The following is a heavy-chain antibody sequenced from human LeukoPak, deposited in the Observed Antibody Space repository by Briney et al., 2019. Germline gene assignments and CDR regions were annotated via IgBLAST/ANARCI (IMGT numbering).Heavy chain of an antibody. CDR1: GFSFSSYE. J-gene: IGHJ6*04. V-gene: IGHV3-48*03. D-gene: IGHD3-10*02. Sequence: HPGGSLRLSCAASGFSFSSYEMNWVRQAPGKGLEWVSYISSTGSTIYYADSVKGRFTISRDNSKNTLYLQMNSLRAEDTAVYYCAELGTTMIGGVWGKGTTVTISS. CDR3: AELGTTMIGGV. CDR2: ISSTGSTI.